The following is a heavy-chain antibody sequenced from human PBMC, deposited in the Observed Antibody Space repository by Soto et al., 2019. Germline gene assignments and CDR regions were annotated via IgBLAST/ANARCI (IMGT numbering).Heavy chain of an antibody. CDR1: AGTSPIYT. Sequence: QVQLVQSGAEVKKPGSSLKVSCETSAGTSPIYTITWVRQAPGQGLQWMGRIVPMLRLTNYAQKFQGRPTVTADTSTSTANMELSSLTSEEATVYYCSTEKFGAGRVGVFYWGRGTLVAVSS. D-gene: IGHD1-26*01. CDR3: STEKFGAGRVGVFY. J-gene: IGHJ1*01. CDR2: IVPMLRLT. V-gene: IGHV1-69*08.